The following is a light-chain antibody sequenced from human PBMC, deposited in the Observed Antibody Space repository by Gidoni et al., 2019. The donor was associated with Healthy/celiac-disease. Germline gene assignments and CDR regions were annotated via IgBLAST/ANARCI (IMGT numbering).Light chain of an antibody. CDR3: QQFLA. V-gene: IGKV3-20*01. CDR2: GAS. Sequence: EIVLTQSPGTLSLSPGERATLSCRASQSVSSSYLAWYQQKPGQAPRLLIYGASSRATGIPDRFSGSGSGTDFTLTISRLEPEDFAVYYCQQFLAFGQXTKVEIK. J-gene: IGKJ1*01. CDR1: QSVSSSY.